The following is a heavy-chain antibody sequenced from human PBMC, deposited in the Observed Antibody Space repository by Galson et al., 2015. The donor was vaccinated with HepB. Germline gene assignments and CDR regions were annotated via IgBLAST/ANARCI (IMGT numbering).Heavy chain of an antibody. CDR2: IRSRLNSYTT. CDR1: GFTFSGPA. CDR3: TSCAGDCYSGFEY. D-gene: IGHD2-21*02. V-gene: IGHV3-73*01. J-gene: IGHJ4*02. Sequence: SLRLACAVSGFTFSGPARHWVREPYGKGLGGVGGIRSRLNSYTTTYAASLKGRFTISRDDSKNTAYLQMNSLKNEDTAVYYCTSCAGDCYSGFEYCGQGTLVTVSS.